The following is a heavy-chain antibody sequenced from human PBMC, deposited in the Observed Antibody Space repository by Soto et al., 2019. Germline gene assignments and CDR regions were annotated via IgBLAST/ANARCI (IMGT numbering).Heavy chain of an antibody. D-gene: IGHD2-8*01. CDR1: GGSISSGGYS. V-gene: IGHV4-30-2*01. J-gene: IGHJ4*02. CDR2: IYHSGST. Sequence: SETLSLTCAVSGGSISSGGYSWSWIRQPPGKGLEWIGYIYHSGSTYYNPSLKSRVTISVDRSKNQFSLKLSSVTAADTAVYYCARVARPTNIYTLMFDYWGQGTLVTVSS. CDR3: ARVARPTNIYTLMFDY.